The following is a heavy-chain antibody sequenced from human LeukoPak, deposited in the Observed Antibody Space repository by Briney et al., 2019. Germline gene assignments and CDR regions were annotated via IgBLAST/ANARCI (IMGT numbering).Heavy chain of an antibody. D-gene: IGHD3-9*01. CDR1: GYTFTSYG. CDR2: INPSGGST. Sequence: ASVKVSCKASGYTFTSYGISWVRQAPGQGLEWMGIINPSGGSTSYAQKFQGRVTMTRDTSTSTVYMELSSLRSEDTAVYYCARSRDNYCMDVWGKGTTVTVSS. J-gene: IGHJ6*04. V-gene: IGHV1-46*01. CDR3: ARSRDNYCMDV.